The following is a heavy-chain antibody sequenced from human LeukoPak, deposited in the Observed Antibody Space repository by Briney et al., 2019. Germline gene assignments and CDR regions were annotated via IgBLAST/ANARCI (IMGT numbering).Heavy chain of an antibody. V-gene: IGHV4-4*08. J-gene: IGHJ3*02. Sequence: SETLSLTCTVSGGSITNYYWSWIRQPPGKGLEWIGYIHNGGSTNHDPSLRSRVTISVDTSKNQFSLKLSSVTAADTAVYYCARRSPDVVPADRGAFDIWGQGTMVTVSS. CDR1: GGSITNYY. CDR3: ARRSPDVVPADRGAFDI. D-gene: IGHD2-2*01. CDR2: IHNGGST.